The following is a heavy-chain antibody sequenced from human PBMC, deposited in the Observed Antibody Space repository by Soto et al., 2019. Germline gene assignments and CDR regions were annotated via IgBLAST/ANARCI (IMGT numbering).Heavy chain of an antibody. CDR1: GGTISSDGYY. J-gene: IGHJ6*02. CDR3: ARDWAGGNNYSYGMDV. D-gene: IGHD2-15*01. CDR2: IHHSGST. Sequence: QVQLQESGPGLVKPSQTLSLTCTVSGGTISSDGYYWSWIRQHPGKGLEWIGFIHHSGSTRYSPSLRSRVTIAVDTSKNQFSLNLSSVTAADTAVYYCARDWAGGNNYSYGMDVWGQGTAVTVSS. V-gene: IGHV4-31*03.